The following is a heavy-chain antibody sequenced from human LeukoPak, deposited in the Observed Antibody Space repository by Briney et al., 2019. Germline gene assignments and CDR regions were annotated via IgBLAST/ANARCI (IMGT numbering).Heavy chain of an antibody. D-gene: IGHD1-26*01. CDR3: ARVEGATFDY. CDR1: GGSFSGFH. V-gene: IGHV4-34*01. CDR2: INHSGST. J-gene: IGHJ4*02. Sequence: KSSETLSLTCAVYGGSFSGFHWNWIRQPPGKGLEWIGDINHSGSTHYNPSLKSRVTMSVDTSKNQFSLKLSSVTAADTAVYHCARVEGATFDYWGQGTLVTVSS.